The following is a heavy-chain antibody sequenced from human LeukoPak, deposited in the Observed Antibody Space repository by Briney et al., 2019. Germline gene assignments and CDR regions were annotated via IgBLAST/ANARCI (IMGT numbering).Heavy chain of an antibody. CDR1: GFTFSSYG. V-gene: IGHV3-30*02. Sequence: PGGSLRLSCAASGFTFSSYGMHWVRQAPGKGLEWVAFIRYDGSNKYYADSVKGRFTISRDNSKNTLYLQMNSLRAEDTAVYYCARDGIAALYEGAFDIWGQGTMVTVSS. D-gene: IGHD6-6*01. J-gene: IGHJ3*02. CDR3: ARDGIAALYEGAFDI. CDR2: IRYDGSNK.